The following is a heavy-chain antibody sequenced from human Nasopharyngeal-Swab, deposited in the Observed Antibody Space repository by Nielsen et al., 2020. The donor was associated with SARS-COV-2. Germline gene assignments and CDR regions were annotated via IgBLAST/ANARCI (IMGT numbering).Heavy chain of an antibody. CDR1: GGSFSGYY. D-gene: IGHD2-2*01. CDR2: INHSGST. Sequence: SQTLSLTCAVYGGSFSGYYWSWIRQPPGKGLEWIGEINHSGSTNYNPSLKSRVTISVDTSKNQFSLKLSSVTAADTAVYYCARIFRALECSSTSRYRYYYYGMDVWGQGTTVTVSS. J-gene: IGHJ6*02. CDR3: ARIFRALECSSTSRYRYYYYGMDV. V-gene: IGHV4-34*01.